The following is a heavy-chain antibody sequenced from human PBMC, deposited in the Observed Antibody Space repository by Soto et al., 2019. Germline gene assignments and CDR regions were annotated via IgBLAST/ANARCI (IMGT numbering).Heavy chain of an antibody. V-gene: IGHV1-69*13. CDR1: GGTFSSYA. J-gene: IGHJ6*02. CDR3: ARVVDYYDPYYYYGMDV. Sequence: GASVKVSCKASGGTFSSYAISWVRQAPGQGLEWMGGIIPIFGTANYAQKFQGRVTITADESTSTAYMELSSLRSEDTAVYYCARVVDYYDPYYYYGMDVWGQGTTVTVSS. D-gene: IGHD3-22*01. CDR2: IIPIFGTA.